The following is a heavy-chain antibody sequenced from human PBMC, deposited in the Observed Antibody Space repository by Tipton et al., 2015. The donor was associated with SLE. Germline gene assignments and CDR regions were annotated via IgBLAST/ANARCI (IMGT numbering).Heavy chain of an antibody. CDR2: IWYDGSNQ. V-gene: IGHV3-33*06. Sequence: GAVSGLTFSNFAMHWVRQAPGKGLEWVALIWYDGSNQFYADSVKGRFTISRDISKNSLYLHMNSLKAEDTAVYYCAKDLGGQWLSQIFDYWGQGTLVTVSS. CDR1: GLTFSNFA. J-gene: IGHJ4*02. D-gene: IGHD3-22*01. CDR3: AKDLGGQWLSQIFDY.